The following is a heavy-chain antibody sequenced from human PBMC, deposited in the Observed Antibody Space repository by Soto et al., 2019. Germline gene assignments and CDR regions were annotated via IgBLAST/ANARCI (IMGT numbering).Heavy chain of an antibody. CDR3: ARGLFYGSGSYYNPAPYYYYYFMDV. J-gene: IGHJ6*03. D-gene: IGHD3-10*01. Sequence: ASVKVSCKASGYTFTSYAMHWVRQAPGQRLEWMGWINAGNGNTKYSQKFQGRVTITRDTSASTAYMELSSLRSEDTAVYYCARGLFYGSGSYYNPAPYYYYYFMDVWGKGTTVTVSS. V-gene: IGHV1-3*01. CDR1: GYTFTSYA. CDR2: INAGNGNT.